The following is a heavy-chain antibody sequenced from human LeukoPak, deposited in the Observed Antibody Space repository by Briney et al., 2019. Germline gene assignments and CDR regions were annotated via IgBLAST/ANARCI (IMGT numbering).Heavy chain of an antibody. CDR3: AKDRALSH. J-gene: IGHJ4*02. V-gene: IGHV3-48*02. CDR2: ISSSSTSI. Sequence: GGSLRLSCAAPGFTFSTYAMSWVRQAPGKGLEWVSYISSSSTSIYYADSVKGRFTISRDNAKNSLYLQMNSLRDEDTAVYYCAKDRALSHWGQGTLVTVSA. CDR1: GFTFSTYA. D-gene: IGHD3-10*01.